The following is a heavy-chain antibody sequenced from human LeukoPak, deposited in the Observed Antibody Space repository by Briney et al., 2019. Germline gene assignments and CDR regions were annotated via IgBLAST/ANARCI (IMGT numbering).Heavy chain of an antibody. CDR3: ARDYYDSSGYYQGIDY. CDR2: IIPIFGTA. Sequence: EASVKVSCKASGGTFSSYAISWVRPAPGQGLEWMGGIIPIFGTANYAQKFQGRVTITADESTSTAYMELSSLRSEDTAVYYCARDYYDSSGYYQGIDYWGQGTLVTVSS. D-gene: IGHD3-22*01. J-gene: IGHJ4*02. V-gene: IGHV1-69*01. CDR1: GGTFSSYA.